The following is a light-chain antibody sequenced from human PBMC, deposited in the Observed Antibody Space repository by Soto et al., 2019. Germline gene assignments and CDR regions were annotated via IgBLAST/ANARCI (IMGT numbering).Light chain of an antibody. CDR2: AAS. CDR1: QGIRNE. J-gene: IGKJ1*01. CDR3: LQDYNYPWT. Sequence: AIQMTQSPSSLSASVGDRVTITCRASQGIRNELGWYQQKAGKAPKLLIYAASTLQSEVPSRFSGSGSGTDFTLTISSLQPEDFATYYCLQDYNYPWTFGQGTKVEIK. V-gene: IGKV1-6*01.